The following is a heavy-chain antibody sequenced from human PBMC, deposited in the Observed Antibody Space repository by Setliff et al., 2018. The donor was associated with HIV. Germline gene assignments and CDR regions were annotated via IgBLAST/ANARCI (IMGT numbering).Heavy chain of an antibody. V-gene: IGHV1-8*02. Sequence: GASVKVSCKASGYTFSSYDINWVRQATGQGLEWMGWMNPNSGNTGYAQKFQGRVTVTRNTAISTAYMELRRLKSEDTAVYYCATSTLGWSDDAFDIWGQGTMVTV. CDR1: GYTFSSYD. CDR3: ATSTLGWSDDAFDI. D-gene: IGHD2-21*01. CDR2: MNPNSGNT. J-gene: IGHJ3*02.